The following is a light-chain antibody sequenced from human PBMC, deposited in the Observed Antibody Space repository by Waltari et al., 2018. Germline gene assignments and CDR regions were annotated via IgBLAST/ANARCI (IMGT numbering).Light chain of an antibody. CDR2: SND. CDR3: AAWDDSVNGHWV. Sequence: QSVLTQPPSVSGTPGQRVTIPCSGRRYNLGSNSVTWYQQLPGTAPKLLIDSNDQQPSGVPDRFSGSKSGTSASLAISGLQSEDEADYYCAAWDDSVNGHWVFGGGTKLTVL. V-gene: IGLV1-44*01. CDR1: RYNLGSNS. J-gene: IGLJ3*02.